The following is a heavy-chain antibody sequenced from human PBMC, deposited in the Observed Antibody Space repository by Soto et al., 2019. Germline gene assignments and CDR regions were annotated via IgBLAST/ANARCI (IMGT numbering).Heavy chain of an antibody. CDR3: AKHSLIVVVCYFDY. V-gene: IGHV3-23*01. J-gene: IGHJ4*02. CDR1: GFTFSSYA. D-gene: IGHD2-15*01. CDR2: ISGSGGST. Sequence: GSLRLSCAASGFTFSSYAMGWVLQAPGKGLEWVSAISGSGGSTYYADSVKGRFTISRDNSKNTLYLQMNSLRAEDTAVYYCAKHSLIVVVCYFDYWGQGTLVTVHS.